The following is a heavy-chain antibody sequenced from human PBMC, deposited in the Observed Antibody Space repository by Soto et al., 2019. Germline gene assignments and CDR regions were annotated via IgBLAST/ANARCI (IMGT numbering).Heavy chain of an antibody. D-gene: IGHD3-10*02. CDR1: GFTFSSYA. V-gene: IGHV3-30-3*01. Sequence: GGSLRLSCAASGFTFSSYAMHWVRQAPGKGLEWVAVISYDGSNKYYADSVKGRFTISRDNSKNTLYLQMNSLRAEDTAVYYCARDLGSVMSHYYGMDVWGQGTTVTVSS. CDR2: ISYDGSNK. CDR3: ARDLGSVMSHYYGMDV. J-gene: IGHJ6*02.